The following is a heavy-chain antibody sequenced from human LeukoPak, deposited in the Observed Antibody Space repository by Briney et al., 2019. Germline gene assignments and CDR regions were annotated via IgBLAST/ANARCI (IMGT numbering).Heavy chain of an antibody. Sequence: GASLRLSCAASGFTFSNYAMSWVRQAPGQGLEWVSAIVGSGGSTYYADSVKGRFTISRDNSKNTLFLQMNSLRVEDTALYYCSKWGDYDVLTGYYDSDFWGQGTLVTVSS. J-gene: IGHJ4*02. V-gene: IGHV3-23*01. CDR3: SKWGDYDVLTGYYDSDF. CDR2: IVGSGGST. D-gene: IGHD3-9*01. CDR1: GFTFSNYA.